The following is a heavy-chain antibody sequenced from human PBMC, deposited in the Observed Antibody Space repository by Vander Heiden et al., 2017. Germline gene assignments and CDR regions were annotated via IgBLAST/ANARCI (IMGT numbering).Heavy chain of an antibody. CDR3: ARDLRRFLEWLSANYGMDV. V-gene: IGHV3-30*01. D-gene: IGHD3-3*01. CDR2: ISYDGSNK. Sequence: QVQLVQSGGGVVQPGRPLRLSCSASGFTFSSYAMHWVRQAPGKGLEWVAVISYDGSNKYYADSVKGRFTISRDNSKNTLYLQMNSLRAEDTAVYYCARDLRRFLEWLSANYGMDVWGQGTTVTVSS. J-gene: IGHJ6*02. CDR1: GFTFSSYA.